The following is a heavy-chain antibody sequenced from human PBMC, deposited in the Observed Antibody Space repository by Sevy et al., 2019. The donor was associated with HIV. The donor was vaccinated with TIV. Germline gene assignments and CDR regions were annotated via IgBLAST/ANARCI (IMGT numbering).Heavy chain of an antibody. CDR3: AREESGDSSAYYYFYYGMDA. CDR1: GYTFTAYY. J-gene: IGHJ6*02. Sequence: ASVKVSCKASGYTFTAYYIHWVRQAPGQGLEWMGRIHPKRGVTNYAQKFQGRVTMTRDTSMNTAYMELTRLTSDDTAVYYCAREESGDSSAYYYFYYGMDAWGQGTTVTVSS. V-gene: IGHV1-2*06. D-gene: IGHD3-22*01. CDR2: IHPKRGVT.